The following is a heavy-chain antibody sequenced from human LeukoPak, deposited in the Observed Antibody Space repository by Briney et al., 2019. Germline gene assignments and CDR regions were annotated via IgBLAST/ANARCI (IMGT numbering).Heavy chain of an antibody. J-gene: IGHJ6*03. Sequence: PSETLSLTCAIHGGSLSGYYWNWIRQAPGKGLEWIGEIYHSGDTTYNPSLKSRVTISLDTSKNQFSLHLRSVTATDSAMYYCARRTWYGTAYYYYFIDVWGKGTTVTVSS. CDR1: GGSLSGYY. V-gene: IGHV4-34*01. CDR3: ARRTWYGTAYYYYFIDV. CDR2: IYHSGDT. D-gene: IGHD6-13*01.